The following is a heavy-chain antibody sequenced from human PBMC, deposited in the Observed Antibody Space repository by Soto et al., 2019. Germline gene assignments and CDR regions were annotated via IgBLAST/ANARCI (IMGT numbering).Heavy chain of an antibody. CDR1: GGTFSSYA. D-gene: IGHD3-22*01. Sequence: SVKVSCKASGGTFSSYAISWVRQAPGQGLEWMGGIIPIFGTTNYAQKFQGRVTMTADTSTDTAYMELSSLRSEDTAVYYCATGTDYYDSSGYPSMGWFDPWGQGTLVTVSS. CDR3: ATGTDYYDSSGYPSMGWFDP. V-gene: IGHV1-69*06. CDR2: IIPIFGTT. J-gene: IGHJ5*02.